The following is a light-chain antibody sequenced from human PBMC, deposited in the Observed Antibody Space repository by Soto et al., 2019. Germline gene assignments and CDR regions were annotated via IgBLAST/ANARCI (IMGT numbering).Light chain of an antibody. J-gene: IGKJ1*01. CDR3: QQYNSYSEA. CDR1: QTISSW. V-gene: IGKV1-5*03. CDR2: KAS. Sequence: DIQMTQSPSTLSGSVGDRVTITCRASQTISSWLAWYQQKPGKAPKLLIYKASTLKSGVPSRFSGSGSGTEFTLTISSLQPDDFAPYYCQQYNSYSEAFGQGTKV.